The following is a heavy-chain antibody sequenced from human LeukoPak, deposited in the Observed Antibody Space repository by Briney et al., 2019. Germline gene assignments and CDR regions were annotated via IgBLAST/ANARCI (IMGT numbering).Heavy chain of an antibody. CDR3: ARGPYCSGGTCYSQYIDY. V-gene: IGHV1-18*01. D-gene: IGHD2-15*01. Sequence: GASVKVSCQASGYTFTSYGISWVRQPPGQALEWMGWISGYNGNTHYAQKLQGRVTMTTDTSTSTAYMELRSLRSDDTAVYYCARGPYCSGGTCYSQYIDYWGQGTLVTVSS. CDR1: GYTFTSYG. CDR2: ISGYNGNT. J-gene: IGHJ4*02.